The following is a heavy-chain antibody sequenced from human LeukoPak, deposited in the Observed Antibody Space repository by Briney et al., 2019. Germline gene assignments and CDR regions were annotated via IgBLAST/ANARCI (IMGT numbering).Heavy chain of an antibody. D-gene: IGHD4-23*01. CDR3: TTDLLWYPN. CDR1: GFTFSNAW. Sequence: GGSLRLSCAASGFTFSNAWMSWVRQAPGKGLEWVGCIKSKTDGGTTDYAAPVKGRFTISRDDSKNTLYLQMNSLKTEDTAVYYCTTDLLWYPNWGQGTLVTVSS. CDR2: IKSKTDGGTT. V-gene: IGHV3-15*01. J-gene: IGHJ4*02.